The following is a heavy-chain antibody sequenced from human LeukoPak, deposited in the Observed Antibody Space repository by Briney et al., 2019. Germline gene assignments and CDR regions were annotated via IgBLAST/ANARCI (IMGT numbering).Heavy chain of an antibody. CDR1: GYSFTSYW. CDR2: IYPGDSDT. J-gene: IGHJ4*02. V-gene: IGHV5-51*01. Sequence: GESLKISCKGSGYSFTSYWIGWVRQIPGKGQEWMGIIYPGDSDTRYSPSLQGQVTISADKSISTAYLQWSSLKASDTAMYYCARQPSSGWSLSHFDYWGQGTLVTVSS. CDR3: ARQPSSGWSLSHFDY. D-gene: IGHD6-19*01.